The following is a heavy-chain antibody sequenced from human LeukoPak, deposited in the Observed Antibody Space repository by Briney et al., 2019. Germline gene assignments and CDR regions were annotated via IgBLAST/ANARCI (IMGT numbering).Heavy chain of an antibody. CDR1: GFTFSSYA. CDR3: ARAFGFWSGSMAFDY. D-gene: IGHD3-3*01. V-gene: IGHV3-23*01. J-gene: IGHJ4*02. Sequence: GGSLRLSCAASGFTFSSYAMSWVRQAPGKGLEWVSAISGSGGSTYYADSVKGRFTISRDNAKNSLYLQMNSLRAEDTAVYYCARAFGFWSGSMAFDYWGQGTLVTVSS. CDR2: ISGSGGST.